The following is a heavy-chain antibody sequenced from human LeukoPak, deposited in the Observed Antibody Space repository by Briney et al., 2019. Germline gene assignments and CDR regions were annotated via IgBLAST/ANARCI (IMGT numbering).Heavy chain of an antibody. CDR3: ARGEAVPLIGPIAPLDH. CDR2: ISYDGSNK. D-gene: IGHD6-13*01. CDR1: GFTFSSYA. V-gene: IGHV3-30-3*01. Sequence: GGSLRLSCAASGFTFSSYAMHWVRQAPGKGLEWVAVISYDGSNKYYADSVKGRFTISRDNSKNTLYLQMNSLRAEDTAVYYCARGEAVPLIGPIAPLDHWGQGTLVTVSS. J-gene: IGHJ4*02.